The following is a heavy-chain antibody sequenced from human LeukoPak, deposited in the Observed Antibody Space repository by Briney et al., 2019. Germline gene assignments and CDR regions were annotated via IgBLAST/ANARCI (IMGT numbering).Heavy chain of an antibody. CDR2: LRGGGET. J-gene: IGHJ4*02. V-gene: IGHV3-23*01. D-gene: IGHD6-13*01. CDR3: AKVSWVSNADAVW. CDR1: GFSFTNYA. Sequence: GGSLRLSCAASGFSFTNYAMSWVRQAPARGPEWVSSLRGGGETFYADSVKGRFTLSRDDSRNTVYLQLNNLRVEDTAIYYCAKVSWVSNADAVWRGQGTQVTVSS.